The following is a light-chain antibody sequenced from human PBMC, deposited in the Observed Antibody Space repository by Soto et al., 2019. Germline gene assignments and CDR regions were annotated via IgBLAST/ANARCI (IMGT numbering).Light chain of an antibody. V-gene: IGKV3-15*01. CDR3: QQYNNWPPVT. CDR1: QSVSSN. CDR2: GAS. J-gene: IGKJ3*01. Sequence: EIVMTQSPATLSVSPGERATLSCRASQSVSSNLAWYQQKPGQAPRLLIYGASTRSTGIPARFSGSGSGTEFTITISSRQSEDFAVYYCQQYNNWPPVTFGPGTKVDIK.